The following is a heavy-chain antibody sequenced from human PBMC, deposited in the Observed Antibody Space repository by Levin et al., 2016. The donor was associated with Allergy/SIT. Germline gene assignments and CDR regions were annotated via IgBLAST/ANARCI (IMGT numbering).Heavy chain of an antibody. CDR1: GFAFSTYS. CDR3: ARETTGDPLFDD. Sequence: GGSLRLSCAASGFAFSTYSMNWVRQAPGKGLEWVSGIYGSGGGMLYADSVKGRFTVSRDNSKNTVYLQMNNLRAEDTAVYYCARETTGDPLFDDWGQGTLVTVSS. CDR2: IYGSGGGM. J-gene: IGHJ4*02. V-gene: IGHV3-23*01. D-gene: IGHD7-27*01.